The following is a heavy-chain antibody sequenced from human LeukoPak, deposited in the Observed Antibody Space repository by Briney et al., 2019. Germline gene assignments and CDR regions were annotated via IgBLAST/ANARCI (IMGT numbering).Heavy chain of an antibody. V-gene: IGHV3-30*18. D-gene: IGHD3-9*01. CDR3: AKDLGVRYFDWLIPGSDY. Sequence: PGGSLRLSCAASGFTFDDYGMSWVRQAPGKGLEWVAVISYDGSNKYYADSVKGRFTISRDNSKNTLYLQMNSLRAEDTAVYYCAKDLGVRYFDWLIPGSDYWGQGTLVTVSS. CDR1: GFTFDDYG. CDR2: ISYDGSNK. J-gene: IGHJ4*02.